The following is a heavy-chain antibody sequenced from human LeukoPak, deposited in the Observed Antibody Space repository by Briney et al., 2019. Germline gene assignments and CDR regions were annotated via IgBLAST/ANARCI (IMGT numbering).Heavy chain of an antibody. J-gene: IGHJ4*02. CDR1: GFIFSNYW. V-gene: IGHV3-7*01. D-gene: IGHD2-21*02. CDR3: ARDPTAYFDY. Sequence: PGGSLRLSCAASGFIFSNYWMSWVRQAPGKGLEGVANIKKDGSEKYYVDSVKGRFTISRDNAKNSLYLQMNSLRAEDTAVYYCARDPTAYFDYWGQGTLVTVSS. CDR2: IKKDGSEK.